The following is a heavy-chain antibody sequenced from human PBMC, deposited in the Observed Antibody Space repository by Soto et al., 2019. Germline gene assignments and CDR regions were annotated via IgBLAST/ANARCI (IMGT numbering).Heavy chain of an antibody. J-gene: IGHJ4*02. V-gene: IGHV3-23*01. D-gene: IGHD2-2*03. Sequence: EVQVLESGGGLVQPGGPLGLSWAAPGFTFSDFALSWAPRAPGKGLEWVSRIYGGGNGQHYADSVKGRVTISRDNSKNTLYLQMNSLRAEDTAVYYCAKMEGMDPWAYSFDYWGQGTLVTVSS. CDR1: GFTFSDFA. CDR3: AKMEGMDPWAYSFDY. CDR2: IYGGGNGQ.